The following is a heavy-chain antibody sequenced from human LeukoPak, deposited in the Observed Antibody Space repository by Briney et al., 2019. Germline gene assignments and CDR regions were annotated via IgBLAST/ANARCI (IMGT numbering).Heavy chain of an antibody. CDR1: GYTFTGYY. CDR2: INPNSGGT. V-gene: IGHV1-2*02. CDR3: ARHGANWYDSSGYPPDY. J-gene: IGHJ4*02. D-gene: IGHD3-22*01. Sequence: GASVKVSCKASGYTFTGYYMHWVRQAPGQGLEWMGWINPNSGGTNYAQKFQGRVTMTRDTSISTAYMELSRLRSDDTAVYYCARHGANWYDSSGYPPDYWGQGTLVTVSS.